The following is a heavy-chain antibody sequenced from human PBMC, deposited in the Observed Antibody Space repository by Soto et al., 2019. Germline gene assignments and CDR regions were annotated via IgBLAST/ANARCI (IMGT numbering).Heavy chain of an antibody. CDR1: GGSISSSSYY. D-gene: IGHD4-4*01. Sequence: QLQLQESGPGLVKPSETLSLTCSVSGGSISSSSYYWGWIRQPPGKGLEWIGSIYYSGSTYYNPSLKSRVTISVDTSKNQFSLKLSSVTAADTAVYYCAGSYDYSIPPPAFDYWGQGTLVTVSS. CDR3: AGSYDYSIPPPAFDY. CDR2: IYYSGST. V-gene: IGHV4-39*01. J-gene: IGHJ4*02.